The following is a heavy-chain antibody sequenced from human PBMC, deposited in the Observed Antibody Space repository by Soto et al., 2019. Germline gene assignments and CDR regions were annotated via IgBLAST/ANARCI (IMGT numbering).Heavy chain of an antibody. V-gene: IGHV3-48*03. D-gene: IGHD1-26*01. CDR1: GFTLSSSE. J-gene: IGHJ3*02. CDR3: ARGLEYYFKPGVFDI. Sequence: GGALRLSCAASGFTLSSSEMNWVRQAPGKGLEWVSYVGSSGNTKYYADSAKGRFTISRDNAKNSLYLQMNSLRAEDTAVYYCARGLEYYFKPGVFDIWGQGTMVPVSS. CDR2: VGSSGNTK.